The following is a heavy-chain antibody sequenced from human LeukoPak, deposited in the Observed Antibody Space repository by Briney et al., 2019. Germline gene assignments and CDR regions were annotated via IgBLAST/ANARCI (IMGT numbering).Heavy chain of an antibody. CDR1: GYTFTAYY. D-gene: IGHD5-18*01. J-gene: IGHJ3*02. V-gene: IGHV1-2*06. Sequence: ASVKLSCKSSGYTFTAYYMHWVRRAPGQALEWGVQINPNSGGTNYAQKFQDRVTMTRDTSISTAYMELSRLRSDDTAVYYCARQLSPFAFDIWGQGTMVTISS. CDR2: INPNSGGT. CDR3: ARQLSPFAFDI.